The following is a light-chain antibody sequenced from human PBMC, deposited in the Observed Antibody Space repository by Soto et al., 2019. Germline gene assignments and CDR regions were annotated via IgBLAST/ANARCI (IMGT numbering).Light chain of an antibody. Sequence: QSVLAQPASVSGSPGQSITISCTGTSSDVGGYNFVSWYQQHPYKAPKLMIYEVTNRPSGVSNRFSGSKSGNTASLTISGLQDEEEADYYCSSYGSGSTYVFGTRTKVTV. CDR3: SSYGSGSTYV. V-gene: IGLV2-14*01. CDR1: SSDVGGYNF. J-gene: IGLJ1*01. CDR2: EVT.